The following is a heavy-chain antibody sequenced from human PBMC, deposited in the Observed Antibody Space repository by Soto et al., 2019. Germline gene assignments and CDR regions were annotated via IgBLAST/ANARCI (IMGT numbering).Heavy chain of an antibody. V-gene: IGHV1-3*01. D-gene: IGHD3-10*01. CDR2: INGVNANT. CDR3: ARDYGSGSYNY. Sequence: QVQLVQSGAEVKKPGASVKVSCKASGYTFTTYAIHWVRQAPGQRLEWMGWINGVNANTKYSEKFQGRVTITRDTSSTPAYMEMSSLRSEDTAVYYCARDYGSGSYNYWGQGTLVTVSS. J-gene: IGHJ4*02. CDR1: GYTFTTYA.